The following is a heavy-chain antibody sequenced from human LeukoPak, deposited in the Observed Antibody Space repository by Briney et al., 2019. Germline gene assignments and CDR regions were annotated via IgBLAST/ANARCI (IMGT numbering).Heavy chain of an antibody. CDR2: FYYSGST. J-gene: IGHJ5*02. V-gene: IGHV4-39*01. D-gene: IGHD2-15*01. Sequence: SETLSLTCTVSGGSLTTTSYYWAWVRQSPRKGLEWIGSFYYSGSTYYNPFLKSRVTISVDTSKKQVSLNLSSVTAADTAVYYCARQPALSYCSGGTCWFDTWGQGTLVTVSS. CDR3: ARQPALSYCSGGTCWFDT. CDR1: GGSLTTTSYY.